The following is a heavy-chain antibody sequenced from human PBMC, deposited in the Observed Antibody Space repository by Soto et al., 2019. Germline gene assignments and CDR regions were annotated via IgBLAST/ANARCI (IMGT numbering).Heavy chain of an antibody. J-gene: IGHJ6*02. V-gene: IGHV1-18*01. D-gene: IGHD3-10*01. Sequence: QVQLVQSGAEVKKPGASVRVSCKASGYKFTNHGISWVRQATGQGLEWMGWISAYDGNTNYAQQLQGRVTMTTDTSTSTAYMEVRSLRSDDTAVYYCARDGSSYYSAHYFYGMDVWGQGTTVTVSS. CDR2: ISAYDGNT. CDR1: GYKFTNHG. CDR3: ARDGSSYYSAHYFYGMDV.